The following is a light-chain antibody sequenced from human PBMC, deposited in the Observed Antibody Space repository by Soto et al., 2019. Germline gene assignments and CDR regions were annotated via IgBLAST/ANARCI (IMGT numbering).Light chain of an antibody. CDR3: SSYTSTSTLHYV. Sequence: QSALTQPASVSGSPGQSITISCTGTSSDIGDYNYVSWYQQHPGKAPKLMIYEVTNRPSGVPYRFSGSKSGNTASLTISGLQAEDEADYFCSSYTSTSTLHYVFGTGTKLTVL. CDR1: SSDIGDYNY. V-gene: IGLV2-14*01. J-gene: IGLJ1*01. CDR2: EVT.